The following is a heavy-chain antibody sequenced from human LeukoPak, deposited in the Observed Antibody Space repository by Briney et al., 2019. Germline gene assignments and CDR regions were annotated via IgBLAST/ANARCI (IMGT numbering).Heavy chain of an antibody. Sequence: SGTLSLTCAVSGGSISSSNWWSWVRQPPGKGLEWIGEIYHSGSTNYNPSLKSRVTISVDKSKNQFSLKLSFVTAAYTAVYYCARGGCSDGSCYYDYWGQGTLVTVSS. CDR3: ARGGCSDGSCYYDY. CDR2: IYHSGST. V-gene: IGHV4-4*02. D-gene: IGHD2-15*01. J-gene: IGHJ4*02. CDR1: GGSISSSNW.